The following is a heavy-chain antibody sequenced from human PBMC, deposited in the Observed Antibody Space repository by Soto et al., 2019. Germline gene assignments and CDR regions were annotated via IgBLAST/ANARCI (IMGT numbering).Heavy chain of an antibody. V-gene: IGHV2-5*02. Sequence: QITLKESGPPLVKPTQTLTLTCTFSGFSLSTSGVGVGWIRQPPGKALEWLALIYWDDDKRYSPSFRRRLTTLKDPSQSHVVLTMTNMDPVDTATYYCAHGGAYNHYFGMLDFWGQGTLVTVSS. J-gene: IGHJ4*02. CDR2: IYWDDDK. CDR3: AHGGAYNHYFGMLDF. CDR1: GFSLSTSGVG. D-gene: IGHD4-4*01.